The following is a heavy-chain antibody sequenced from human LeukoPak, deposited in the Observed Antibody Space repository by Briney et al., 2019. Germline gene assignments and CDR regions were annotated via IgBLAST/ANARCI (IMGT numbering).Heavy chain of an antibody. CDR2: INTNTGNP. CDR3: ARGTYYYGSGSYSPSSGSFDP. Sequence: GASVKVSCKASGYTFTSYAMNWVRQAPGQGLEWMGWINTNTGNPTYAQGFTGRFVFSLDTSVSTAYLQISSLKAEDTAVYYCARGTYYYGSGSYSPSSGSFDPWGQGTLVTVSS. D-gene: IGHD3-10*01. CDR1: GYTFTSYA. V-gene: IGHV7-4-1*02. J-gene: IGHJ5*02.